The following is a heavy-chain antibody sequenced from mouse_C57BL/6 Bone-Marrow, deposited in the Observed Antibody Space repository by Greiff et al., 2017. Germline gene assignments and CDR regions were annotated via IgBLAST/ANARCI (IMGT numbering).Heavy chain of an antibody. Sequence: VQLQQSGAELVRPGASVKLSCKASGYTFTDYYINWVKQRPGQGLEWIARIYPGSGNTYYNEKFKGKATLTAEKSSSTAYMQLSSLTSEDSAVYCCAREDSNYGGYFDYWGQGTTLTVSS. D-gene: IGHD2-5*01. V-gene: IGHV1-76*01. CDR2: IYPGSGNT. J-gene: IGHJ2*01. CDR3: AREDSNYGGYFDY. CDR1: GYTFTDYY.